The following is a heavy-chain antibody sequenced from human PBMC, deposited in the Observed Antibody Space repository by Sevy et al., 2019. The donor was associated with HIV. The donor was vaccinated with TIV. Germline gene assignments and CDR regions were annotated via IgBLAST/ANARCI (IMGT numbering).Heavy chain of an antibody. CDR3: AKDKGSGAVAAYYFDY. CDR2: ISYDGSNR. Sequence: GSLRLSCAASGVTFSSYGMHWVRQAPGKGLERVAVISYDGSNRYYADSVKGRFTISRDNPQNTLYLQMNSLRDEDTAVYYCAKDKGSGAVAAYYFDYWGQGTLVTVSS. CDR1: GVTFSSYG. J-gene: IGHJ4*02. V-gene: IGHV3-30*18. D-gene: IGHD6-19*01.